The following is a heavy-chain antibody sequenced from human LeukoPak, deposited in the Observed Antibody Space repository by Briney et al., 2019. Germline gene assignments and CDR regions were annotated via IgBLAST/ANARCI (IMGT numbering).Heavy chain of an antibody. CDR2: IYYSGSS. CDR3: ARRPYSSSSGLATYMDV. CDR1: GGSISNTYYY. Sequence: PSETLSLTCTVSGGSISNTYYYWGWIRQPPGKGLEWIASIYYSGSSYYNPSLKSRVTISVDTSKNQFSLKLSSVTAADTAVYYCARRPYSSSSGLATYMDVWGKGTTVTVSS. V-gene: IGHV4-39*01. J-gene: IGHJ6*03. D-gene: IGHD6-6*01.